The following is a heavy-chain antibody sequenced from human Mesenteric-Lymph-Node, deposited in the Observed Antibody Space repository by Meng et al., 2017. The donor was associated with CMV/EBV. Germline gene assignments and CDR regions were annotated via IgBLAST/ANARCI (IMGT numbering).Heavy chain of an antibody. D-gene: IGHD3-10*01. CDR2: INPGAGGT. V-gene: IGHV1-2*06. CDR1: GYPFTDYY. J-gene: IGHJ4*02. CDR3: ARSLRGSGTENDY. Sequence: KASGYPFTDYYIYWVRQAPGHGLEWMGRINPGAGGTNYAREFQDRVTMTRDTSISTAYIELSRLTSDDTAVYYCARSLRGSGTENDYWGQGTLVTVSS.